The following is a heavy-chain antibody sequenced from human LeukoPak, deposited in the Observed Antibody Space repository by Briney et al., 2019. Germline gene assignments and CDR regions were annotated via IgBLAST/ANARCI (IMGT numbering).Heavy chain of an antibody. D-gene: IGHD1-7*01. Sequence: PGGSLRLSSAASVFTFSSFTMDWVRQAPGKGLEWVSSIGGSGDSIHYADSVKGRFTISRDNAKNSLNLQMNSLRAEDTAVYYCGRDRNWNYDYWGQGTLVTVSS. CDR1: VFTFSSFT. V-gene: IGHV3-21*01. CDR2: IGGSGDSI. J-gene: IGHJ4*02. CDR3: GRDRNWNYDY.